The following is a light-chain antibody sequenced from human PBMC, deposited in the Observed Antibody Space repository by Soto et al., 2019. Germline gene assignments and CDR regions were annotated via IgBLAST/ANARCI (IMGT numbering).Light chain of an antibody. CDR2: PAS. Sequence: DIQMTQSPSTLSASVGDRVSITCRASQSISRQLAWYQQKPGKAPNLLIYPASNLETGVPSRFTGSGSATEIALRNRSQPPDAFAACYCLPYRRYGTFGQGTKV. J-gene: IGKJ1*01. CDR3: LPYRRYGT. V-gene: IGKV1-5*03. CDR1: QSISRQ.